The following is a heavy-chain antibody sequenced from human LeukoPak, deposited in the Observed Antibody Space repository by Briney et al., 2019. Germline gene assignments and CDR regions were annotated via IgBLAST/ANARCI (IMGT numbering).Heavy chain of an antibody. CDR3: VRVLTVTFDS. V-gene: IGHV3-33*01. CDR1: AFTFSTYG. J-gene: IGHJ4*02. Sequence: PGGSLRLSCAASAFTFSTYGMHWVRQAPGKGLEWVALVWSDGNGKFYADSVKGRFTISRDNSKNTLYLQMNSLRAEDTAVYYCVRVLTVTFDSWGQGTLVTVSS. D-gene: IGHD4-17*01. CDR2: VWSDGNGK.